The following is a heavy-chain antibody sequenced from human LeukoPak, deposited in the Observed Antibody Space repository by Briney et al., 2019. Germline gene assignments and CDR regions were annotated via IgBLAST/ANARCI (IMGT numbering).Heavy chain of an antibody. CDR1: GDTFSSYV. J-gene: IGHJ6*02. Sequence: ASVKVSCKASGDTFSSYVISWVRQAPGQGLEWMGWINPNSGGTNYAQKFQGWVTMTRDTSISTAYMELSGLRSDDTAVYYCARVPNYYGMDVWGQGTTVTVSS. CDR3: ARVPNYYGMDV. V-gene: IGHV1-2*04. CDR2: INPNSGGT.